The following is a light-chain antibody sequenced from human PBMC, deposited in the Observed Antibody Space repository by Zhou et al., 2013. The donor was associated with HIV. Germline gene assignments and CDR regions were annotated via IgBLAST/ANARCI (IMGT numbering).Light chain of an antibody. J-gene: IGKJ1*01. CDR2: AAT. Sequence: DIQMTQSPSSLSASVGDKVTITCRASRSISTHLSWYQHKPGKVPKLLIYAATILQSGVPSRFSGSGFGTEFTLTISNLQPGDFATYYCHQFDSFPWSFGQGTKVEIK. V-gene: IGKV1-17*02. CDR3: HQFDSFPWS. CDR1: RSISTH.